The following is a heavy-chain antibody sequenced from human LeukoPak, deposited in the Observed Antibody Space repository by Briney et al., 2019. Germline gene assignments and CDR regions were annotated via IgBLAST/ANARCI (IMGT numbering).Heavy chain of an antibody. Sequence: SETLSLTCTVSGGSISSYYWSWIQQPPGKGLEWIGYISYSGSTNFNPSLKSRVTISVDTSKNQFSLKLSSVTAADTAVYYCAREGTAGTNLNWFDPWGQGTLVTVSS. CDR2: ISYSGST. CDR1: GGSISSYY. CDR3: AREGTAGTNLNWFDP. V-gene: IGHV4-59*01. J-gene: IGHJ5*02. D-gene: IGHD1-1*01.